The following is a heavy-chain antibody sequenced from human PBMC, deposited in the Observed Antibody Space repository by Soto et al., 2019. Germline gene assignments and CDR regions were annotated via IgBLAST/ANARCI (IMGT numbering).Heavy chain of an antibody. CDR1: GFTFSSYA. Sequence: EVQLLESGGGLVQPGGSLRLSCAASGFTFSSYAMSWVRQAPGKGLEWVSAISGSGGSTYYADSVKGRFTISRDNSKNTLYLQMNSLRAEDTAVYYCAKVDLGLGYCSGGSCYDNWFDPWGQGTLVTVSS. D-gene: IGHD2-15*01. V-gene: IGHV3-23*01. CDR2: ISGSGGST. J-gene: IGHJ5*02. CDR3: AKVDLGLGYCSGGSCYDNWFDP.